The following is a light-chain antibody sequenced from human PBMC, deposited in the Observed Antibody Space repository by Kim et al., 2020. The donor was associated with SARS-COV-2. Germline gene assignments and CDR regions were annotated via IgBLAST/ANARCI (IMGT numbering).Light chain of an antibody. J-gene: IGKJ2*01. CDR2: GAS. CDR3: QQYGTLPYT. V-gene: IGKV3-20*01. Sequence: PGERATLSCRASQSVNSRYLAWYQVKPGQAPRLLIFGASSWTTGVPDRFSGSGSGTDFTLTISSLEPEDFAVYYCQQYGTLPYTFGQGTKLEI. CDR1: QSVNSRY.